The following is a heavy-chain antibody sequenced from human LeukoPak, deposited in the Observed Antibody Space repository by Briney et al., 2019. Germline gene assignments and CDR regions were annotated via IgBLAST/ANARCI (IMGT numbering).Heavy chain of an antibody. Sequence: PSETLSLTCTVSGGSINSYYWSWIRQPPGKGLEYIGHIYYSGNTDYNPSLKSRVTISVDTSKNQFSLNLSPVTAADTAVYYCARRPDGKSYPLFDYWGQGTLVTVSS. CDR3: ARRPDGKSYPLFDY. J-gene: IGHJ4*02. D-gene: IGHD1-26*01. V-gene: IGHV4-59*01. CDR1: GGSINSYY. CDR2: IYYSGNT.